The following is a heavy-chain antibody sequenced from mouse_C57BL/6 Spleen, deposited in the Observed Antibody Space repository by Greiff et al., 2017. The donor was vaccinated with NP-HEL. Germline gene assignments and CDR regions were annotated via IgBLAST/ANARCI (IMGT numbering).Heavy chain of an antibody. CDR1: GYSFTDYN. J-gene: IGHJ1*03. CDR2: INPNYGTT. CDR3: ASSPSYGISEYFDV. V-gene: IGHV1-39*01. D-gene: IGHD1-1*01. Sequence: EVKLMESGPELVKPGASVKISCKASGYSFTDYNMNWVKQSNGKSLEWIGVINPNYGTTSYNQKFKGKATLTVDQSSSTAYMQLNSLTSEDSAVYSCASSPSYGISEYFDVWGTGPTFTVSS.